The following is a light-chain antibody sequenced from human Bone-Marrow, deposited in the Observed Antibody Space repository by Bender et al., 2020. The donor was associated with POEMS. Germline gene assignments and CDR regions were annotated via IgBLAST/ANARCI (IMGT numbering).Light chain of an antibody. CDR1: NIGSKS. Sequence: SYVLTQAPSVSVAPGKTARITCGGNNIGSKSVHWYQQKPGRAPVLVINDDNDRPSGIPERFSGSNSGNTATLTISRVEAGDEADYYCQVWDSSSDHPGVFGGGTKVTVL. CDR3: QVWDSSSDHPGV. V-gene: IGLV3-21*04. CDR2: DDN. J-gene: IGLJ2*01.